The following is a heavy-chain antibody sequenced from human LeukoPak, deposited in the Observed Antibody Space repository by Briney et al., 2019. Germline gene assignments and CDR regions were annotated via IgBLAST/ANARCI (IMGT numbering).Heavy chain of an antibody. D-gene: IGHD4-23*01. J-gene: IGHJ4*02. Sequence: SQTLSLTCAISGDSVSSSNAAWNWIRQSPSRGLEWLGRTYYRSKWYNDYAVSVRSRITINPDTSKNQFSLQLDSMTPEDTAVYYCAREDYGGNSGTYFDYWGQGTLVTVSS. CDR1: GDSVSSSNAA. V-gene: IGHV6-1*01. CDR3: AREDYGGNSGTYFDY. CDR2: TYYRSKWYN.